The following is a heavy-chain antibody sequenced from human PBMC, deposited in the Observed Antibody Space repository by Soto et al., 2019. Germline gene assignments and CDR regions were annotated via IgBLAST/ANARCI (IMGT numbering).Heavy chain of an antibody. V-gene: IGHV3-23*01. Sequence: GGSLILSCAASGFTFSSYSMSWVRQAPGKGLEWVSAISGSGGSTYYADSVKGRFTISRDNSKNTLYLQMNSLRAEDTAVYYCAKLPVTTVGYFQHWGQGTLVTVSS. J-gene: IGHJ1*01. CDR2: ISGSGGST. CDR1: GFTFSSYS. D-gene: IGHD4-17*01. CDR3: AKLPVTTVGYFQH.